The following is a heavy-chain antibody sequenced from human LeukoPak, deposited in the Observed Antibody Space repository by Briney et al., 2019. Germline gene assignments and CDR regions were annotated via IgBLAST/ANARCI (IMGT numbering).Heavy chain of an antibody. CDR1: GFTVSSNY. D-gene: IGHD3-22*01. Sequence: GGSLRLSCAASGFTVSSNYMSWVRQAPGKGLEWVSVIYSGGSTYYADSVKGRFTISRDNSKNTLYLQMNSLRAEDTAVYYCASHRYYYDSSGYYSPGADYWGQGTLVTVSS. V-gene: IGHV3-53*01. J-gene: IGHJ4*02. CDR3: ASHRYYYDSSGYYSPGADY. CDR2: IYSGGST.